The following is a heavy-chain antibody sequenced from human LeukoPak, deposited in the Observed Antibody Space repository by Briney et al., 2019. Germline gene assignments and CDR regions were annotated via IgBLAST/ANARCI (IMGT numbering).Heavy chain of an antibody. J-gene: IGHJ4*02. CDR1: SGSISSDY. Sequence: PSETLSLTCTVSSGSISSDYWNWIRQPPGKGLEWIGYIYYSGSTSYNPSLKSRVTISVDTSKNQFSLKLSSVTAADTAVYYCAREEALGSGSFDYWGQGTLVTVSS. CDR3: AREEALGSGSFDY. CDR2: IYYSGST. V-gene: IGHV4-59*01. D-gene: IGHD1-26*01.